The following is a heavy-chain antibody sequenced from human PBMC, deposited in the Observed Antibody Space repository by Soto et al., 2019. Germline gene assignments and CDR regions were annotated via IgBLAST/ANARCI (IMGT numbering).Heavy chain of an antibody. D-gene: IGHD3-10*01. CDR3: AKDRGSTIYYGSGD. V-gene: IGHV3-9*01. J-gene: IGHJ4*02. CDR1: GFTFGDYA. CDR2: ITSNSGSI. Sequence: EVQLVESGGGLVQPGRSLTLSCAASGFTFGDYAMHWVRLVPGKGLEWVSGITSNSGSIGYVDSVKGRFTISRDNGKNTLYLQMNTLRAEDTALYYCAKDRGSTIYYGSGDWGQGTQVTVSS.